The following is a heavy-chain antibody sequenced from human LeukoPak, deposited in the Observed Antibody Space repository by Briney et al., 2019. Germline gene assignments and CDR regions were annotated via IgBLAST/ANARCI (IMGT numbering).Heavy chain of an antibody. D-gene: IGHD3-22*01. Sequence: RPETRFPTCTVSAGSLSSYSCSWVRQPPGEGLEWIGYIYYSGSTNYNPSLKSRVTISVDTSKKQFSLKLSSVTDADTAVYYCAREVSYYYDSSAYRSPYYFDYWGQGTLVTVSS. CDR1: AGSLSSYS. CDR3: AREVSYYYDSSAYRSPYYFDY. CDR2: IYYSGST. V-gene: IGHV4-59*12. J-gene: IGHJ4*02.